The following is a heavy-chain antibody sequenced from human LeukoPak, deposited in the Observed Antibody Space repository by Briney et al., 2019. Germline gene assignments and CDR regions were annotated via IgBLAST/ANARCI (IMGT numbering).Heavy chain of an antibody. CDR3: ARDVYYYDSSGYYGYYYYYYMDV. D-gene: IGHD3-22*01. Sequence: SETLSLTCTVSGGSISSYYWSWIRQPPGKGLEWIGYIYYSGSANYNPSLKSRVTISLDTSKNQFSLKLSSVTAADTAVYYCARDVYYYDSSGYYGYYYYYYMDVWGKGTTVTVSS. V-gene: IGHV4-59*12. CDR1: GGSISSYY. CDR2: IYYSGSA. J-gene: IGHJ6*03.